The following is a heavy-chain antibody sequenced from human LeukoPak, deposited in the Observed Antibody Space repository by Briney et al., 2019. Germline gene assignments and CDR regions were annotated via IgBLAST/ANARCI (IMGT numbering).Heavy chain of an antibody. CDR3: AKDPYYYDSSGYYDY. D-gene: IGHD3-22*01. Sequence: SGGSLRLSCAASGFTFSSYAMSWVRQAPGKGLEWVSAISGSGGSTYYADSVKGRFTISRDNSKNTLYLQMNSLRAEDTAVYYCAKDPYYYDSSGYYDYWGQGTLVTVSP. J-gene: IGHJ4*02. CDR2: ISGSGGST. CDR1: GFTFSSYA. V-gene: IGHV3-23*01.